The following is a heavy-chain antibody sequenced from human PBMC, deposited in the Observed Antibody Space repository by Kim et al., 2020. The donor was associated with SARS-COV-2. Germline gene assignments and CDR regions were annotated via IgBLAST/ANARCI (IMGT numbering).Heavy chain of an antibody. CDR3: ARTVAGLCMDV. J-gene: IGHJ6*02. D-gene: IGHD6-19*01. CDR2: T. Sequence: TNYNPSLKSRVTISVDTSKNQFSLKLSSVTAADTAVYYCARTVAGLCMDVWGQGTTVTVSS. V-gene: IGHV4-59*01.